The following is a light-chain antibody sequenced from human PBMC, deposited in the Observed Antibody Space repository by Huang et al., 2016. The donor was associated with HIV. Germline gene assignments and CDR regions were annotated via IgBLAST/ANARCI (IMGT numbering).Light chain of an antibody. CDR1: QSIASN. V-gene: IGKV3-11*01. Sequence: EVVLTQSPATLSLSPGDRATLSCRASQSIASNLAWYQQRSGQAPRLLIYEASKRATGIPARFSGSGSGTDFTLTINSLEPEDFAVYYCQQRTNWPPWTVGQGTKVEIK. J-gene: IGKJ1*01. CDR3: QQRTNWPPWT. CDR2: EAS.